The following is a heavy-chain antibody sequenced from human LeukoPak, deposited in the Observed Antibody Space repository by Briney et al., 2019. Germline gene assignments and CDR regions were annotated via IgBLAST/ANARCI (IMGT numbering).Heavy chain of an antibody. CDR2: IYYSGST. D-gene: IGHD6-13*01. V-gene: IGHV4-59*01. Sequence: SETLSLTCTVSGGSISSYYWSWIRQPPGKGLEWIGYIYYSGSTNYHPSLKSRATISVDTSRNQISLKLMSVTAADTAVYYCARDGIAAAKDYWGQGTLVTVSS. CDR1: GGSISSYY. CDR3: ARDGIAAAKDY. J-gene: IGHJ4*02.